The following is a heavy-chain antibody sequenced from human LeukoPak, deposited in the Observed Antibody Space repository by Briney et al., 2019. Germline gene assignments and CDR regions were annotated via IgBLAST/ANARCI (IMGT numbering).Heavy chain of an antibody. V-gene: IGHV4-34*01. D-gene: IGHD3-10*01. CDR1: GGSFSGYY. CDR2: INHSGST. Sequence: SETLSLTCAVYGGSFSGYYWSWIRQPPGKGLEWIGEINHSGSTNYNPSLKSRVTISVDTSKNQFPLKLSSVTAADTAVYYCARFTMVRGVMPGFDYWGQGTLVTVSS. J-gene: IGHJ4*02. CDR3: ARFTMVRGVMPGFDY.